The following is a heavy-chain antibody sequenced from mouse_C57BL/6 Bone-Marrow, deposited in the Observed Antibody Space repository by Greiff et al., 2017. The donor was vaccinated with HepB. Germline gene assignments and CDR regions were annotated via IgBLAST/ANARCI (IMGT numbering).Heavy chain of an antibody. D-gene: IGHD1-1*01. J-gene: IGHJ3*01. CDR3: AREDYGSSYVWFAY. CDR2: INPNNGGT. V-gene: IGHV1-18*01. Sequence: EVQLVESGPELVKPGASVKIPCKASGYTFTDYNMDWVKQSHGKSLEWIGDINPNNGGTIYNQKFKGKATLTVDKSSSTAYMERRSLTSEDTAVYYCAREDYGSSYVWFAYWGQGTLVTVSA. CDR1: GYTFTDYN.